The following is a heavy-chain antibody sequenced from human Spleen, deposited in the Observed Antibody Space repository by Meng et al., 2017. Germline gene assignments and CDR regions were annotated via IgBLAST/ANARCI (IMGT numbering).Heavy chain of an antibody. D-gene: IGHD7-27*01. CDR2: TYYRSTWYN. Sequence: QVQLQHSSPGLVKPSQTLSLTCDISGDSVSSNSAAWSWIRQSPSRGLEWLGRTYYRSTWYNDYAAFVRGRITINPDTSKNQFSLHLNSVTPEDTAVYYCARGGTNWGSFDIWGQGTLVTVSS. J-gene: IGHJ4*02. CDR3: ARGGTNWGSFDI. CDR1: GDSVSSNSAA. V-gene: IGHV6-1*01.